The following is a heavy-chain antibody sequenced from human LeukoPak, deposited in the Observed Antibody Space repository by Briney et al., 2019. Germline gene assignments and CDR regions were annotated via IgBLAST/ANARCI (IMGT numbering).Heavy chain of an antibody. CDR2: INPNSGGT. CDR3: ATVGRYYDTPVDY. V-gene: IGHV1-2*02. CDR1: GYTFTGYY. J-gene: IGHJ4*02. D-gene: IGHD3-22*01. Sequence: ASVNVSCKASGYTFTGYYMHWVRQAPGQGLECMGCINPNSGGTNYAQKFQGRVTMTRDTSISTAYMELSRLRSDDTAVYYCATVGRYYDTPVDYWGQGTLVTVSS.